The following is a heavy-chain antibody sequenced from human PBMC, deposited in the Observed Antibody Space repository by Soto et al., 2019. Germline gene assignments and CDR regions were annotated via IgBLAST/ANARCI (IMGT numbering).Heavy chain of an antibody. J-gene: IGHJ6*02. D-gene: IGHD6-13*01. CDR1: GFTFSSYG. V-gene: IGHV3-30*18. CDR2: ISYDGSNK. CDR3: AKEKIAAGGQGGMGV. Sequence: QVQLVESGGGVVQPGRSLRLSCAASGFTFSSYGMHWVRQAPGKGLEWVAVISYDGSNKYYAESVKGRLTISRDNSKNTLYLQMNSLTAEDTAEYYCAKEKIAAGGQGGMGVWGQGTTVTVSS.